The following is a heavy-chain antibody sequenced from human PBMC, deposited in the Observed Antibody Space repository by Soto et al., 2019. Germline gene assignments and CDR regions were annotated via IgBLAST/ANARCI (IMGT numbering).Heavy chain of an antibody. CDR3: ASSPPAMVAPNI. CDR1: GGSVSSYS. Sequence: SEALSLTCTVSGGSVSSYSWTWVRQPSGKGLEWIGYVYYSGSTHYNPSLKSRVTISLDTSKNQFSLKLTSVTAADTAMYFCASSPPAMVAPNIWGQGTLVTVSS. J-gene: IGHJ4*02. CDR2: VYYSGST. V-gene: IGHV4-59*02. D-gene: IGHD5-18*01.